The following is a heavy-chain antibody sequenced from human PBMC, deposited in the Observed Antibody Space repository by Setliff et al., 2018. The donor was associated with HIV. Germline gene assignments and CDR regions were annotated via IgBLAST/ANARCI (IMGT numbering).Heavy chain of an antibody. Sequence: SVKVSCKASGGTFSSYSITWVRQAPGQGLEWVGGIIPIFGTTNYAQNFQGRVTISADESTSTAYMELSSLRSEDTAVYYCARGRIPGIPAVIVNWGQGTLVTVSS. CDR1: GGTFSSYS. D-gene: IGHD6-13*01. V-gene: IGHV1-69*13. CDR3: ARGRIPGIPAVIVN. CDR2: IIPIFGTT. J-gene: IGHJ4*02.